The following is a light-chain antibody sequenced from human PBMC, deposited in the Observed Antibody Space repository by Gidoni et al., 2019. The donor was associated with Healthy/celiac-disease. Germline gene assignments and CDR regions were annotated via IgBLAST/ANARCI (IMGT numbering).Light chain of an antibody. Sequence: IVLTQSPATLSLSPGESATLSCGASQSVSSSYLAWYQQKPGLAPRLLIYDASSRATGIPARFSGSGSGTDFTLTISRLEPEDFAVYYCQQYGSFPYTFGQETKLEIK. CDR1: QSVSSSY. J-gene: IGKJ2*01. CDR2: DAS. CDR3: QQYGSFPYT. V-gene: IGKV3D-20*01.